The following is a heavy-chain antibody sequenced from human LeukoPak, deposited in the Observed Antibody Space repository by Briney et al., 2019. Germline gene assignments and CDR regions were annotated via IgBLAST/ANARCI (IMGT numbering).Heavy chain of an antibody. Sequence: PSETLSLTCTVSGGSISSYYWSWIRQPPGKGLEWIGYIYTSGSTNYNPSLKSRVTISVDTSKNQFSLKLSSVTAADTAVYYCARGDYDFWSGYPDRYYYYYMDVWGKGTTVTVSS. V-gene: IGHV4-4*09. J-gene: IGHJ6*03. CDR2: IYTSGST. D-gene: IGHD3-3*01. CDR3: ARGDYDFWSGYPDRYYYYYMDV. CDR1: GGSISSYY.